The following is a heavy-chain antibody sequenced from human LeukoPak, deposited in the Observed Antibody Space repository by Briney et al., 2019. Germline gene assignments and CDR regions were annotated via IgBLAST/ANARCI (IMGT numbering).Heavy chain of an antibody. Sequence: GGSLTLSCAASGFTFSSSAMSWVRKAPGKGLEWVSAISGSGGTTYYADSVKGRFTISRDNSKNTLSLQMNSLRAEDTAIYYCANDGDSSGYYSFDYWGQGTLATVSS. D-gene: IGHD3-22*01. CDR1: GFTFSSSA. CDR3: ANDGDSSGYYSFDY. J-gene: IGHJ4*02. V-gene: IGHV3-23*01. CDR2: ISGSGGTT.